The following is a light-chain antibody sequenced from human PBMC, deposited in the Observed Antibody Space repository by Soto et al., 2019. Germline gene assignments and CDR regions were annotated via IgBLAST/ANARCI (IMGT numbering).Light chain of an antibody. V-gene: IGKV3-11*01. J-gene: IGKJ4*01. CDR2: DAS. Sequence: EIVLTQSPDILSLSPGERATLSCRASQSAGTYLAWYQQKPGQPPRLLIYDASKRATGIPARFSGSGSGTDFTLTISSLEPEDFALYYCQKRRIWLPAFGEGNKVEI. CDR3: QKRRIWLPA. CDR1: QSAGTY.